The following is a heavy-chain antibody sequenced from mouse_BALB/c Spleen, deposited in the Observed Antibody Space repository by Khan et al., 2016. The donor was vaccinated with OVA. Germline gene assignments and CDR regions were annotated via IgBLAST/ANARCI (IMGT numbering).Heavy chain of an antibody. CDR2: IWAGGST. CDR3: ARLEDI. J-gene: IGHJ2*01. V-gene: IGHV2-9*02. Sequence: PAAPSPPPSTPRPAPPLSLTSYPVHWVRQPPGKGLEWLGVIWAGGSTNYNSALMSRLSISKDNSKSQVFLKMNSLQTDDTAMYYCARLEDIWGQGTTLTVSS. D-gene: IGHD1-3*01. CDR1: PLSLTSYP.